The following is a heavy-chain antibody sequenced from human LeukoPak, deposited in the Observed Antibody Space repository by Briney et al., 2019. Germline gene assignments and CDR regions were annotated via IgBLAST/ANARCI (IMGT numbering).Heavy chain of an antibody. J-gene: IGHJ6*03. CDR3: AAIEHCSGGSCYPKRYYYYMDV. D-gene: IGHD2-15*01. CDR2: IYSGGST. Sequence: PGGSLRLSCAASGFTFSNAWMSWVRQAPGKGLEWVSVIYSGGSTYYADSVKGRFTISRDNSKNTLYLQMNSLRAEDTAVYYCAAIEHCSGGSCYPKRYYYYMDVWGKGTTVTISS. CDR1: GFTFSNAW. V-gene: IGHV3-66*01.